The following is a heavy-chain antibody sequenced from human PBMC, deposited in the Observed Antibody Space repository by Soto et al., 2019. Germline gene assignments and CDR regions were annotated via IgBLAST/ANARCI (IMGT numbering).Heavy chain of an antibody. D-gene: IGHD3-10*02. J-gene: IGHJ5*02. V-gene: IGHV4-39*02. CDR1: GGSISSSNYY. Sequence: SETLSLACTVYGGSISSSNYYWGWIRQPPGKGLEWIGSIYHSGSTYYNPSLKSRVTISVDTSKNHFSLKLSSVTAADTAVYFCARLDVRGVTALNWIDPWGQGTLVTVSS. CDR2: IYHSGST. CDR3: ARLDVRGVTALNWIDP.